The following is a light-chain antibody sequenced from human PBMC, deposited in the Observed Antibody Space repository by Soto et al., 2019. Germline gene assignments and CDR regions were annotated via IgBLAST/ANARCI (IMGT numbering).Light chain of an antibody. Sequence: EIVLTQSPATLSLSPGDRATLSCRASQSVDRYLAWYHEKPGQAPRLLIYDTSDRATGIPDRFSGSGSGTDFTLTISSVEPEDFAFYYCQEYNTWPWTFGQGTKVEIK. V-gene: IGKV3-11*01. CDR1: QSVDRY. CDR3: QEYNTWPWT. J-gene: IGKJ1*01. CDR2: DTS.